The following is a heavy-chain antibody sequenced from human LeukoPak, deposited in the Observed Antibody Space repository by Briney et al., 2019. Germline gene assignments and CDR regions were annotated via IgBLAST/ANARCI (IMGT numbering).Heavy chain of an antibody. V-gene: IGHV1-69*13. CDR3: ASASLGHCSGGSCYYPIDY. J-gene: IGHJ4*02. CDR1: GGTFSSYA. D-gene: IGHD2-15*01. CDR2: IIPIFGTA. Sequence: SVKVSCKASGGTFSSYAISWVRQAPGQGLEWMGGIIPIFGTANYAQKFQGRVTITADESTSTAYMELSSLRSEDTAVYYCASASLGHCSGGSCYYPIDYWGQGTLVTVSS.